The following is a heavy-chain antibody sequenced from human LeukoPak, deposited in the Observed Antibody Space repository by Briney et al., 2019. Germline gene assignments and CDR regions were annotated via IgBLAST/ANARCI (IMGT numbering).Heavy chain of an antibody. V-gene: IGHV1-2*02. CDR1: GYTFTGYY. J-gene: IGHJ4*02. CDR2: IKPNNGGT. Sequence: ASVKVSCKASGYTFTGYYMHWVRQAPGQGLEWMGWIKPNNGGTNYAQKFQGRVTMTRDTSISAAYMELRWLTSDDTAVYYCARERGGNSPFDSWGQGTLVTVSS. CDR3: ARERGGNSPFDS. D-gene: IGHD4-23*01.